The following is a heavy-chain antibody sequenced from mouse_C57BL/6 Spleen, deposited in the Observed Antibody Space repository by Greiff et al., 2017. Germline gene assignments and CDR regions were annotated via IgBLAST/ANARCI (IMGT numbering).Heavy chain of an antibody. Sequence: EVQLVESGPGLVKPSQSLSLTCSVTGYSITSGYYWNWIRQFPGNKLEWMGYISYDGSNNYNPSLKNRISITRDTSKNQFFLKLNSVTTEDTATYYCARVGYYYAMDYWGQGTSVTVSS. D-gene: IGHD2-2*01. CDR3: ARVGYYYAMDY. V-gene: IGHV3-6*01. CDR2: ISYDGSN. J-gene: IGHJ4*01. CDR1: GYSITSGYY.